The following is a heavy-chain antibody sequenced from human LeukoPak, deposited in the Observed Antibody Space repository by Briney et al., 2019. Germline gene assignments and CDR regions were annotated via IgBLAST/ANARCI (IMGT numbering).Heavy chain of an antibody. CDR3: ARRGAYGDYFDY. D-gene: IGHD4-17*01. CDR2: FYPGDSDS. CDR1: GYRFTTYW. J-gene: IGHJ4*02. Sequence: GESLQISCQGFGYRFTTYWIGWVRQMPGKGLEWMGIFYPGDSDSRYSPSFQGQVTISADRSISTAYLQWSSLKASDTAMYYCARRGAYGDYFDYWGQGTLVTVSA. V-gene: IGHV5-51*01.